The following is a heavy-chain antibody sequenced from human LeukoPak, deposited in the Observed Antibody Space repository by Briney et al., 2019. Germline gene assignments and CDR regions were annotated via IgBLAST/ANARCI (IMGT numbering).Heavy chain of an antibody. D-gene: IGHD3-22*01. CDR2: IYYSGST. CDR3: ARAYYDSSGYYLYYFDY. Sequence: SETLSLTCTVSGGSISSYYWSWIRQPPGKGLEWIGYIYYSGSTNYNPSLKSRVTISVDTSKNQFSLKLSSVTAADTAVYYCARAYYDSSGYYLYYFDYWGQGTLVTVSS. CDR1: GGSISSYY. V-gene: IGHV4-59*01. J-gene: IGHJ4*02.